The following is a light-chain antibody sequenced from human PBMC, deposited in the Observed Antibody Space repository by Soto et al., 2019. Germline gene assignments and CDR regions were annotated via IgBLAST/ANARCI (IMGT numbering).Light chain of an antibody. CDR2: GAS. J-gene: IGKJ1*01. CDR1: QTVGNN. Sequence: EIVMTQSPATLSVSPGERATLSCRASQTVGNNLAWYQQKPGQAPRLLIYGASTRATGIPARFSGSGSGTEFTLPISSLQSEDSALYYCEQYNHWPPSTFGQGTKVEIK. V-gene: IGKV3-15*01. CDR3: EQYNHWPPST.